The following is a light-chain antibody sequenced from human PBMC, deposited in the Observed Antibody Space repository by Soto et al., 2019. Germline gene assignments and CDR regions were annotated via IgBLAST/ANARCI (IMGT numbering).Light chain of an antibody. J-gene: IGKJ4*01. V-gene: IGKV3D-15*01. Sequence: EIVLTQSPGTLSLSPGERATLSCRASQSVSSSYLAWYQQKPGQAPRLLIYDASTRAADTPARFSGSGSGTKFTLSIGSLQSEDFAVYYCQQYNNWPLTFGGGTKVDIK. CDR2: DAS. CDR3: QQYNNWPLT. CDR1: QSVSSSY.